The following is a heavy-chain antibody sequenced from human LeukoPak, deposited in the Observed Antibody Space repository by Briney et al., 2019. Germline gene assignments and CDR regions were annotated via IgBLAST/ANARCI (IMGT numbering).Heavy chain of an antibody. Sequence: SETLSLTCTVSGYSISSGYYWGWIRQPPGKGLEWIGSIYHSGSTYYNPSLKSRVTISVDTSKNQFSLKLSSVTAADTAAYYCARVSIAVAVDYWGQGTLVTVSS. CDR1: GYSISSGYY. V-gene: IGHV4-38-2*02. D-gene: IGHD6-19*01. CDR3: ARVSIAVAVDY. J-gene: IGHJ4*02. CDR2: IYHSGST.